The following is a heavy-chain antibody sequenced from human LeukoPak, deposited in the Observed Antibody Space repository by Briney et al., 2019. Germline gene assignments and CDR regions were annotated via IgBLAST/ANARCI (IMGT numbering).Heavy chain of an antibody. CDR1: GGSIISSSYY. V-gene: IGHV4-39*01. J-gene: IGHJ5*02. CDR3: ARRSYYDSSGYYYVRNWFDP. CDR2: IYYSGST. Sequence: SETLSLTCPVSGGSIISSSYYWGWIRQPPGKGLEWIGSIYYSGSTYYNPSHKSRVTISVDTSKNQFSLKLSSVTAADTAVYYCARRSYYDSSGYYYVRNWFDPWGQGTLVTVSS. D-gene: IGHD3-22*01.